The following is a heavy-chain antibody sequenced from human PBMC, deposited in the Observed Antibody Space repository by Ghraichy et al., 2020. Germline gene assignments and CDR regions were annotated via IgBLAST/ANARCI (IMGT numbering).Heavy chain of an antibody. D-gene: IGHD6-25*01. Sequence: SETLSLTCTVSGGSISSYYWSWIRQPPGKGLEWIGYIYYSGSTNYNPSLKSRVTISVDTSKNQFSLKLSSVTAADTAVYYCARLERRLTDAFDIWGQGTMVTVSS. J-gene: IGHJ3*02. CDR3: ARLERRLTDAFDI. CDR2: IYYSGST. CDR1: GGSISSYY. V-gene: IGHV4-59*08.